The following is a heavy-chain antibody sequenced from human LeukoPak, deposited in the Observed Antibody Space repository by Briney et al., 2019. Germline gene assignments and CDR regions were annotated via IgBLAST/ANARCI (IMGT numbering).Heavy chain of an antibody. J-gene: IGHJ6*03. D-gene: IGHD6-19*01. V-gene: IGHV3-49*03. CDR1: GFTFDDYA. Sequence: GGSLRLSCAASGFTFDDYAMSWFRQAPGKGLEWVGFIRSKAYGGTTEYAASVKGRFTISRDDSKSIAYLQMNSLKTEDTAVYYCTRDVVAGLYYYYYYYMDVWGKGTTVTVSS. CDR3: TRDVVAGLYYYYYYYMDV. CDR2: IRSKAYGGTT.